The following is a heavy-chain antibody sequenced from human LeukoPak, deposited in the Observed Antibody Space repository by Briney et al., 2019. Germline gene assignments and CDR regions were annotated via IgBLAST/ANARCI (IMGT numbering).Heavy chain of an antibody. CDR2: ISDSGTT. Sequence: SETLSLTCAVYIESFSGYHWNWIRQTPGKGLEWIGEISDSGTTNINPSLRRRVTISVDTSKKQFSLKLSSVTAADTAVYYCAKSGYRYGADALDIWGQGTMVTVSS. V-gene: IGHV4-34*01. J-gene: IGHJ3*02. D-gene: IGHD5-18*01. CDR1: IESFSGYH. CDR3: AKSGYRYGADALDI.